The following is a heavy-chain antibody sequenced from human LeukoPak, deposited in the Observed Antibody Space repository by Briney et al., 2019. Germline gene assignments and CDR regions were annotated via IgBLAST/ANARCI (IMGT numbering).Heavy chain of an antibody. J-gene: IGHJ5*02. Sequence: SETLSLTCSVSGGSISSLYWSWIRQPPGQGLEWIGYIYYSGGTNYNPSLKSRVIISVDTSKNQFSLKLSSVTAADTAVYYCARHLNVDTSLIDWFDPWGQGTLVTVSS. D-gene: IGHD5-18*01. V-gene: IGHV4-59*08. CDR1: GGSISSLY. CDR2: IYYSGGT. CDR3: ARHLNVDTSLIDWFDP.